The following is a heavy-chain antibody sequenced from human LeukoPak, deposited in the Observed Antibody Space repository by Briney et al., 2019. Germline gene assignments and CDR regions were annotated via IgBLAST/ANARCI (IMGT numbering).Heavy chain of an antibody. Sequence: PGGSLRLSCAASGFTFSDYYMSWIRQAPGEGLEWVGRTRNKANSYTTEYAASVKGRFTISRDDSKNSLYLQMNSLKTEDTAVYYCARERYYDSSGYYPYYFDYWGQGTLVTVSS. CDR1: GFTFSDYY. V-gene: IGHV3-72*01. CDR3: ARERYYDSSGYYPYYFDY. CDR2: TRNKANSYTT. J-gene: IGHJ4*02. D-gene: IGHD3-22*01.